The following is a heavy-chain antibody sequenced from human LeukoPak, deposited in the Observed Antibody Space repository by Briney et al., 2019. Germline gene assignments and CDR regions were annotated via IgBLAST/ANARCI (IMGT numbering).Heavy chain of an antibody. V-gene: IGHV4-61*01. CDR3: ARLNWNFDY. J-gene: IGHJ4*02. CDR1: GGSISSSSYY. D-gene: IGHD1-1*01. Sequence: PSETLSLTCTVSGGSISSSSYYWSWIRQPPGKGLEWIGYIYYSGSTNYNPSLKSRVTISVDTSKNQFSLKLSSVTAADTAVYYCARLNWNFDYWGQGTLVTVSS. CDR2: IYYSGST.